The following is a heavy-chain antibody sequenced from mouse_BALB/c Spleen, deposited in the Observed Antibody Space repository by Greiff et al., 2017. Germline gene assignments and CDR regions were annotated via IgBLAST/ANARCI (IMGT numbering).Heavy chain of an antibody. CDR1: GDSITSGY. Sequence: EVQLVESGPSLVKPSQTLSLTCSVTGDSITSGYWNWIRKFPGNKLEYMGYISYSGSTYYNPSLKSRISITRDTSKNQYYLQLNSVTTEDTATYYCARLLRLYYYAMDYWGQGTSVTVSS. D-gene: IGHD1-2*01. V-gene: IGHV3-8*02. CDR2: ISYSGST. J-gene: IGHJ4*01. CDR3: ARLLRLYYYAMDY.